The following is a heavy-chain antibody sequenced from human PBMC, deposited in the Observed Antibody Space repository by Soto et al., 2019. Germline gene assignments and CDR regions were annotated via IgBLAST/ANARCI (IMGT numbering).Heavy chain of an antibody. CDR1: GFTFSSYS. D-gene: IGHD3-22*01. Sequence: PGGSLRLSCAASGFTFSSYSMNWVRQAPGKGLEWVSSISSSSSYIYYADSVKGRFTISRDNAKNSLYLQMNSLRAEDTAVYYCARDRQYYYDSSGYYDAFDIWGQGTMVTVSS. CDR3: ARDRQYYYDSSGYYDAFDI. J-gene: IGHJ3*02. V-gene: IGHV3-21*01. CDR2: ISSSSSYI.